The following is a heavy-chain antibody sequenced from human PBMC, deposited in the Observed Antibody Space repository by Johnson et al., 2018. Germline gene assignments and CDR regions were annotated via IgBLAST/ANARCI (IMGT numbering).Heavy chain of an antibody. CDR3: ARDQETYYDFWVREDI. D-gene: IGHD3-3*01. J-gene: IGHJ3*02. Sequence: VQLVESGGGVVQPGRSLRLSCAASGFTFITYAVHWVRQAPGKGLEWVANIKQDGSEKYYVDSVKGRFTISRDNAKNSLYLQMNSRRAEDTAVYYCARDQETYYDFWVREDIWGQGTMVTVSS. V-gene: IGHV3-7*01. CDR1: GFTFITYA. CDR2: IKQDGSEK.